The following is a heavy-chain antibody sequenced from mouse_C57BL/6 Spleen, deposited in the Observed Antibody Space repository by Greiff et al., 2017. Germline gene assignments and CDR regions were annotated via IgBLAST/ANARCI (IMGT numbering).Heavy chain of an antibody. Sequence: QVQLQQSGPGLVQPSQSLSITCTVSGFSLTSYGVHWVRQSPGKGLEWLGGIWSGGSTDNNAAFISRLSISKDNSKSQVFFKMNSLQADDTAIYYCARCYGNYAMGCWGQGTSGTVSS. D-gene: IGHD1-2*01. J-gene: IGHJ4*01. V-gene: IGHV2-2*01. CDR1: GFSLTSYG. CDR2: IWSGGST. CDR3: ARCYGNYAMGC.